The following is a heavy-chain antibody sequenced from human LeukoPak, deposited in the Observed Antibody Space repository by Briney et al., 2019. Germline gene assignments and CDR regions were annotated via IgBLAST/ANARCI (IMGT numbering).Heavy chain of an antibody. CDR3: ARGRITMVRGVSRRERIDY. J-gene: IGHJ4*02. D-gene: IGHD3-10*01. V-gene: IGHV4-34*01. CDR1: GGSFSGYY. Sequence: ASETLSLTCAVYGGSFSGYYWSWIRQPPGKGLEWIGEINHSGSTNYNPSLKSRVTISVDTSKNQFSLKLSSVTAADTAVYYCARGRITMVRGVSRRERIDYWGQGTLVTVSS. CDR2: INHSGST.